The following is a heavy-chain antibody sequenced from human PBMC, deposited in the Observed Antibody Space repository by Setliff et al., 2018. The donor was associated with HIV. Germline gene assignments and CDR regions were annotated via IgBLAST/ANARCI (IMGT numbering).Heavy chain of an antibody. Sequence: PSETLSLTCAVSGVSVNNDDDYWGWIRQPPGKGLEWIAIIHQSGTAHKRPSLKSRVTISIDTSGNLFSLKLSGVTAADTAIYYCARQVGEGKWYLDSWGHGTLVTVSS. CDR2: IHQSGTA. V-gene: IGHV4-39*01. CDR3: ARQVGEGKWYLDS. D-gene: IGHD1-26*01. J-gene: IGHJ4*01. CDR1: GVSVNNDDDY.